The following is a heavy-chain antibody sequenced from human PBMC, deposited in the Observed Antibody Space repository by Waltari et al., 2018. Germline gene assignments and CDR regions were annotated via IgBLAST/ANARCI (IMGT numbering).Heavy chain of an antibody. CDR1: GFISAYFA. CDR3: LVDNLVIFSADY. V-gene: IGHV3-9*02. D-gene: IGHD3-10*01. Sequence: ELQLVESGGRLVQPGRSLSLSCLVSGFISAYFAIHWVRLVPGKGLGGVSGIFWKSDGIGYADSVKGRFTISRDNAMNSVFLQMNSLRPEDTALYYCLVDNLVIFSADYWGQGTLVTVSS. J-gene: IGHJ4*02. CDR2: IFWKSDGI.